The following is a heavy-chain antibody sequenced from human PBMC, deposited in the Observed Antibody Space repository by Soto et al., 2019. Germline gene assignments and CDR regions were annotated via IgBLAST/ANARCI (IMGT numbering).Heavy chain of an antibody. V-gene: IGHV1-2*02. Sequence: ASVKVSCKASGYAFTGYYMHWVRQAPGQGLEWMGWINPNSGGTNYAQKFQGRVTMTRDTSISTAYMELSRLRSDDTAVYYCASGPITMIVQGIDYWGQGALVTVSS. D-gene: IGHD3-22*01. J-gene: IGHJ4*02. CDR1: GYAFTGYY. CDR3: ASGPITMIVQGIDY. CDR2: INPNSGGT.